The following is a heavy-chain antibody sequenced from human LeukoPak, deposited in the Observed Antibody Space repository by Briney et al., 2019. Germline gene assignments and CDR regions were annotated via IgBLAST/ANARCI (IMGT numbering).Heavy chain of an antibody. CDR2: ISSSGSTI. CDR3: ARVHGDYTGNWFDP. Sequence: GGSLRLSCAASGFTFSSYEMNWVRQAPGKGLEWVSYISSSGSTIYYADSVKGRFTISRDNAKNSLYLQMNSLRAEDTAVYYCARVHGDYTGNWFDPWGQGTLVTVSS. D-gene: IGHD4-17*01. CDR1: GFTFSSYE. V-gene: IGHV3-48*03. J-gene: IGHJ5*02.